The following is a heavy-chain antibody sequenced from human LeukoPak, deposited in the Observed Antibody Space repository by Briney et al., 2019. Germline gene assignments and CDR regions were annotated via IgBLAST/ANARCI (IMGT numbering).Heavy chain of an antibody. Sequence: ASVKVSCKASGYTFTSYYMHWVRQAPGHGLEWMGIINPSGGSTSYAQKFQGRVTMTRDTSTSTVYMELSSLRSEDTAVYYCASGSSGWSQGTPYYYYAMDVWGKGTTVTVSS. D-gene: IGHD6-19*01. CDR3: ASGSSGWSQGTPYYYYAMDV. CDR2: INPSGGST. CDR1: GYTFTSYY. J-gene: IGHJ6*04. V-gene: IGHV1-46*01.